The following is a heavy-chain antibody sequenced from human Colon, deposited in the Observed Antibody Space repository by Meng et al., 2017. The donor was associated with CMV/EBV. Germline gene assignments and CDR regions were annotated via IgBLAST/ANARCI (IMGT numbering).Heavy chain of an antibody. CDR1: GYDSTSYG. D-gene: IGHD6-6*01. V-gene: IGHV1-18*01. Sequence: ASVKVSCKTSGYDSTSYGLRWLRQAPGQGLEWMGWISGYNGNTKYAHKFQGRVTMTTDTSTNTAYMELRSLRSDDTAVYYCATASSTSPRIVLMGMDVWGQGTTVTVSS. J-gene: IGHJ6*02. CDR3: ATASSTSPRIVLMGMDV. CDR2: ISGYNGNT.